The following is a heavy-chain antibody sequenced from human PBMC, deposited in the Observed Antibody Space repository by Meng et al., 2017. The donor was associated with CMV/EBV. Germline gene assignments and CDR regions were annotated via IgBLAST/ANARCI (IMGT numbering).Heavy chain of an antibody. CDR3: ARDGLDIVATISGDYFDY. CDR1: GFTFSSYW. Sequence: GESLKISCAASGFTFSSYWMSWVRQAPGKALEWVANIKQDGSEKYYVDSVKGRFTISRDNAKNSLYLQMNSLRAEDTAVYYCARDGLDIVATISGDYFDYWGQGTLVTVSS. J-gene: IGHJ4*02. CDR2: IKQDGSEK. D-gene: IGHD5-12*01. V-gene: IGHV3-7*01.